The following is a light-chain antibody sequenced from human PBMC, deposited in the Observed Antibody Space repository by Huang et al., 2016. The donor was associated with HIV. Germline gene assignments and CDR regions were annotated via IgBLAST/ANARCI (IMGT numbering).Light chain of an antibody. CDR1: QSVSSSY. V-gene: IGKV3-20*01. CDR2: GAS. Sequence: EIVLTQSPGTLSLSPGERATLSCRASQSVSSSYLAWYQQKPGQAPRLLIYGASSRATGIPDRFSGSGSGTDFTLTITRLEPEDLAVYYCQQFGMSPWTFGQGTKVDIK. CDR3: QQFGMSPWT. J-gene: IGKJ1*01.